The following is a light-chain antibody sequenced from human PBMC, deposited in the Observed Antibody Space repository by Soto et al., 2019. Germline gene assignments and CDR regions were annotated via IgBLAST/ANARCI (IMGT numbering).Light chain of an antibody. Sequence: EIVMTQSPATLSVSPGERATLSCRASQSVGRNLAWYQQKPGQAPRLLIYGASTRATGIPARLSGSGSGTESTLTLSSLRSEDLAMYSCQQYNRWPPLTFGGGTKVEIK. CDR2: GAS. J-gene: IGKJ4*01. CDR1: QSVGRN. V-gene: IGKV3-15*01. CDR3: QQYNRWPPLT.